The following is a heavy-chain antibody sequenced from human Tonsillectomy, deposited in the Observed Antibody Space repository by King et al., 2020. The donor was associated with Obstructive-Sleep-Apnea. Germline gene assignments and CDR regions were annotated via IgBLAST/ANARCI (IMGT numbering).Heavy chain of an antibody. Sequence: VQLVESGGGLVKPGGSLRLSCAASGSTFSNYPMNWVRQAPGKGLEWVSSISGSSRYLYYADSVKGRFTISRDNAKNSLYLQMNSLRAEDTAVYYCAKYIAMGRDYYYGMDVWGLGTTVTVSS. D-gene: IGHD5-18*01. V-gene: IGHV3-21*06. J-gene: IGHJ6*02. CDR2: ISGSSRYL. CDR3: AKYIAMGRDYYYGMDV. CDR1: GSTFSNYP.